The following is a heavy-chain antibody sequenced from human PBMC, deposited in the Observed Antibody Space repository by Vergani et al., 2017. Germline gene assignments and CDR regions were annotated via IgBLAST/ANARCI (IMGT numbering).Heavy chain of an antibody. V-gene: IGHV4-38-2*01. D-gene: IGHD4-17*01. CDR2: IYYSGST. CDR3: AGSKYGDQFDY. CDR1: GYSISSGYY. Sequence: QVQLQESGPGLVKPSETLSLTCAVSGYSISSGYYWGWIRQPPGKGLEWIGSIYYSGSTYYNPSLKSRVTISVDTSKNQCSLKLSSVTAADTAVYYCAGSKYGDQFDYWGQGTLVTVSS. J-gene: IGHJ4*02.